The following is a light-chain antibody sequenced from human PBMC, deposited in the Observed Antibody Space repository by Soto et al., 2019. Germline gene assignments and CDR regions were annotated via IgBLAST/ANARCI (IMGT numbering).Light chain of an antibody. CDR3: QHYGSSPLT. Sequence: VLTQSPVTLSLSPGERATLFCRASQSITYTFLGWYQQKPGQPPRLLMYGASNRAPGIPERFSGTGFDTDFTFTMRRVEPEDFAIYYCQHYGSSPLTFGGGTKVEIK. V-gene: IGKV3-20*01. J-gene: IGKJ4*01. CDR1: QSITYTF. CDR2: GAS.